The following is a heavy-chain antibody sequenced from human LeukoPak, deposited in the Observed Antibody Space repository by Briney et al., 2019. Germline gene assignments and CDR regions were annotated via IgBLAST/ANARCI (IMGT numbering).Heavy chain of an antibody. D-gene: IGHD4-17*01. J-gene: IGHJ4*02. V-gene: IGHV3-7*01. CDR1: GGSISSYY. CDR3: ARDDYGDSNDY. CDR2: IKQDGSEK. Sequence: ETLSLTCTVSGGSISSYYWSWIRQPPGKGLEWVANIKQDGSEKYYVDSVKGRFTISRDNAKNSLYLQMNSLRAEDTAVYYCARDDYGDSNDYWGQGTLVTVSS.